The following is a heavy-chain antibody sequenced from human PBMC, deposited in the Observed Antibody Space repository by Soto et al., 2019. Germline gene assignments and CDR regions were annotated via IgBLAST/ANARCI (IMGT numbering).Heavy chain of an antibody. V-gene: IGHV3-23*01. CDR1: GFFFSSYT. CDR2: FSATSENT. J-gene: IGHJ4*02. Sequence: EVQLLESGGGLVQPGGSLRLSCVGSGFFFSSYTMTWVRQAPGKGLEWVSSFSATSENTYYADSVRGRFTISRDNSKNTLFLQMNRLTDEDPGRYYCAKARDQQWVRLPFGDWGQVILV. CDR3: AKARDQQWVRLPFGD. D-gene: IGHD6-19*01.